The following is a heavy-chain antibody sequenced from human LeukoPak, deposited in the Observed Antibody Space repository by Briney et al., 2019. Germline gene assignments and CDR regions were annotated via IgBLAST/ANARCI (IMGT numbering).Heavy chain of an antibody. D-gene: IGHD1-26*01. J-gene: IGHJ4*02. V-gene: IGHV3-73*01. CDR3: TRVGEYSGSSDDY. CDR1: GFTFSGYA. CDR2: IRSKAKSYAT. Sequence: PGGSLRLSCAASGFTFSGYAMHWVRQASGKGLEWVGRIRSKAKSYATAYAESVKGRFTISRDASKNTAYLQMNSLKTEDTAVYYCTRVGEYSGSSDDYWGQGTLVTVSS.